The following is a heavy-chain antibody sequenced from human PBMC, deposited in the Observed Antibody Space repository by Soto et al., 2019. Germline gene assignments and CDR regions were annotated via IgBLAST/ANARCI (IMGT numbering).Heavy chain of an antibody. CDR1: GYTFTSYG. Sequence: QVQLVQSGAEVKKPGASVTVSCKASGYTFTSYGISWVRQAPGQGLAWMGWISAYNGNTKYTQKLQGRVTMTTDTSTSTGYMELRRLRSDDTAVYSCARDLAVGLVDYWGKGTLVTVSS. CDR2: ISAYNGNT. V-gene: IGHV1-18*01. J-gene: IGHJ4*02. D-gene: IGHD6-19*01. CDR3: ARDLAVGLVDY.